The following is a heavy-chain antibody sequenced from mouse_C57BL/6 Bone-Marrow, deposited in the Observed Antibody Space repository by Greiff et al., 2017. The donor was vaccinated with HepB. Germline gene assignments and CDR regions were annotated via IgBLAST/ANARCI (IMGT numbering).Heavy chain of an antibody. D-gene: IGHD2-4*01. Sequence: QVQLQQSGAELARPGASVKLSCKASGYTFTSYGISWVKQRTGQGLEWIGEIYPRSGNTYYNEKFKGKATLTADKSSSTAYMELRSLTSEVSAVYVWARWGYDYDWYFDVWGTGTTVTVSS. J-gene: IGHJ1*03. CDR2: IYPRSGNT. V-gene: IGHV1-81*01. CDR3: ARWGYDYDWYFDV. CDR1: GYTFTSYG.